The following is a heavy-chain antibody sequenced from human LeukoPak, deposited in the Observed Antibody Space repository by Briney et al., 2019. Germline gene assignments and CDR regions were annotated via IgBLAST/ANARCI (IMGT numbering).Heavy chain of an antibody. Sequence: PGGSLRLSCAASGFTFSSYNMNWVRQAPGKGLEWVSYISSSSNTIYNADSVKGRFTISRDNAKNSLYLQMNSLRAEDTAVYYCARVLNTGYDAFDIWGQGTMVTVSS. CDR2: ISSSSNTI. CDR1: GFTFSSYN. CDR3: ARVLNTGYDAFDI. J-gene: IGHJ3*02. V-gene: IGHV3-48*04. D-gene: IGHD2-15*01.